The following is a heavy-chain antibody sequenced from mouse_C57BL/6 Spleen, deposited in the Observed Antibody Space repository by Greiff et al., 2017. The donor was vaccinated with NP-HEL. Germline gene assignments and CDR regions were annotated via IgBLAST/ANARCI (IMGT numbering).Heavy chain of an antibody. CDR3: ARWRGYYALDY. CDR1: GYTFTSYW. J-gene: IGHJ4*01. V-gene: IGHV1-64*01. Sequence: QVQLQQPGAELVKPGASVKLSCKASGYTFTSYWMHWVKQRPGQGLEWIGMIYPNSGSTNYNEKFKSKATLTVDKSSSTAYMQLSSLTSEDSAVYYCARWRGYYALDYWGQGTSVTVSS. CDR2: IYPNSGST.